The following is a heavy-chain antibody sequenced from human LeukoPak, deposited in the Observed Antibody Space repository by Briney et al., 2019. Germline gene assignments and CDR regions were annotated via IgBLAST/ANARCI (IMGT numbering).Heavy chain of an antibody. D-gene: IGHD3-22*01. V-gene: IGHV1-8*03. J-gene: IGHJ6*03. Sequence: ASVKVSCKASGYTFTSYDINWVRQATGQGLEWMGWMNPNSGNTGYAQKFQGRVTITRNTSISTAYMELSSLRSEDTAVYYCARVYYYYDSSGYYPSSYYYYYMDVWGKGTTVTVSS. CDR2: MNPNSGNT. CDR3: ARVYYYYDSSGYYPSSYYYYYMDV. CDR1: GYTFTSYD.